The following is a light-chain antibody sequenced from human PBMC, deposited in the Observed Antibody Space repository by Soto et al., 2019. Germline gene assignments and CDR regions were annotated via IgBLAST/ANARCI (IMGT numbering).Light chain of an antibody. CDR1: SSDIGAYNY. CDR3: SSYSGTSALYV. CDR2: NVS. V-gene: IGLV2-14*01. J-gene: IGLJ1*01. Sequence: SALPQPASVSGSPGQSITISCTGTSSDIGAYNYVSWYQQHPGRAPKLMISNVSNRPSGVSNRFSGSKSGNTASLTISGLQTEDEADYFCSSYSGTSALYVFGAGTKVTVL.